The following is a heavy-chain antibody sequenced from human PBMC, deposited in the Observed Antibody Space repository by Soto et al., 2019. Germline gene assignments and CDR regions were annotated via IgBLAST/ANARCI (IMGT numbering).Heavy chain of an antibody. CDR2: IISGGTRV. D-gene: IGHD3-3*01. J-gene: IGHJ4*02. CDR3: ARRPENFWSGYPEAFDF. Sequence: GGSLRLSCAASGFTFSSDWMNWVRQSPGKGLEWVSRIISGGTRVSYADSVKGRFIISGDNAENSVYLQMNSLRAEDTGVYYCARRPENFWSGYPEAFDFWGPGTLVTVSS. V-gene: IGHV3-74*01. CDR1: GFTFSSDW.